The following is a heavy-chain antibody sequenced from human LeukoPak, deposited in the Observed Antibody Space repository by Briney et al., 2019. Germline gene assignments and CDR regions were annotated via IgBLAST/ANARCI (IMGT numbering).Heavy chain of an antibody. Sequence: GGSLRLSCAASGFTFSSYGMHWVRQAPGKGLECVAIISYDGSNKYSADSVKGRFTISRDTSKNTLYLQMNSLRAEDTAVYYCAKALGKYDSNGYYPPDFWGQGTLVAVSS. D-gene: IGHD3-22*01. V-gene: IGHV3-30*18. J-gene: IGHJ4*02. CDR2: ISYDGSNK. CDR1: GFTFSSYG. CDR3: AKALGKYDSNGYYPPDF.